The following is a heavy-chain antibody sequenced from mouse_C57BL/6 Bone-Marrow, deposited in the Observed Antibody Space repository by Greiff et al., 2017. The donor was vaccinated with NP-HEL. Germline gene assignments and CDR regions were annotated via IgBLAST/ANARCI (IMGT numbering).Heavy chain of an antibody. D-gene: IGHD1-1*01. V-gene: IGHV1-9*01. CDR2: ILPGSGST. Sequence: VKLVESGAELMKPGASVKLSCKATGYTFTGYWIEWVKQRPGHGLEWIGEILPGSGSTNYNEKFKGKATFTADTSSNTAYMQLSSLTTEDSAIYYCARPIYYGSSYQYYFDYWGQGTTLTVSS. J-gene: IGHJ2*01. CDR1: GYTFTGYW. CDR3: ARPIYYGSSYQYYFDY.